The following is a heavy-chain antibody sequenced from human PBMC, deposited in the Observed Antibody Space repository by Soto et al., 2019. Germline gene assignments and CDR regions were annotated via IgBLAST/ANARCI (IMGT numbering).Heavy chain of an antibody. J-gene: IGHJ1*01. Sequence: GGSLRLSCAASGFTFSSYGMHWVRQAPGKGLEWVAVISYDGSNKYYADSVKGRFTISRDNSKNTLYLQMNSLRAEDTAVYYCAKDGPLQHWGQGTLVTVSS. CDR2: ISYDGSNK. CDR3: AKDGPLQH. V-gene: IGHV3-30*18. CDR1: GFTFSSYG.